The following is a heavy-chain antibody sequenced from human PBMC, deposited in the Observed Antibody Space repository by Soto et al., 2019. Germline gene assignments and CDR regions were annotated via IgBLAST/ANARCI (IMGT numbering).Heavy chain of an antibody. CDR3: ARDRDYYDCSGP. J-gene: IGHJ5*02. D-gene: IGHD3-22*01. CDR2: IYHSWTI. V-gene: IGHV4-38-2*02. Sequence: GSIYHSWTIYYNPSLKSRFTISVDQSRSQFSLKLSSVTAADSAVYYCARDRDYYDCSGPWGQGTLVTVSS.